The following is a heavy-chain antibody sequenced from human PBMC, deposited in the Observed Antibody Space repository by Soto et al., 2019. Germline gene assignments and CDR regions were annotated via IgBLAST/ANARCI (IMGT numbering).Heavy chain of an antibody. Sequence: PSETLSLTCTVSGGSISSYYWSWIRQPPGKGLEWIGYIYYSGSTNYNPSLKSRVTISVDTSKNQFSLKLSSVTAADTALYYCARTYGRNFDYWGQGTLVPSPQ. CDR1: GGSISSYY. J-gene: IGHJ4*02. D-gene: IGHD3-10*01. V-gene: IGHV4-59*01. CDR3: ARTYGRNFDY. CDR2: IYYSGST.